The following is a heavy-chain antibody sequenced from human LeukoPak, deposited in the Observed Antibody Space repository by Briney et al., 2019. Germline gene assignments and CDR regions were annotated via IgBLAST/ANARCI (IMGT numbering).Heavy chain of an antibody. Sequence: GGSLRLSCAASGFTFSSYSMNWVRQAPGKGLEWVSSISSSSNYIYYADSVKGRFTISRDNAKNSLYLQMNSLRAEDTAVYYCARAIYSMVRGVRGFDYWGQGTLVTVSS. J-gene: IGHJ4*02. V-gene: IGHV3-21*04. CDR3: ARAIYSMVRGVRGFDY. CDR2: ISSSSNYI. CDR1: GFTFSSYS. D-gene: IGHD3-10*01.